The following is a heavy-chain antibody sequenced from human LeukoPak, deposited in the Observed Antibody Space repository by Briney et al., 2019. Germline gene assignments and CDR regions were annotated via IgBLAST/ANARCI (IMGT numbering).Heavy chain of an antibody. CDR3: AHRRDYKGDWDGGSFDF. CDR2: AYRGDDN. CDR1: GFSLTARPVG. D-gene: IGHD2-21*02. J-gene: IGHJ4*02. V-gene: IGHV2-5*02. Sequence: SGPTLVKPTQTLTLTCSFSGFSLTARPVGVGWIRQPPGKALEWLAFAYRGDDNRYSPYLQRRLPVATASSQKQVVLIMTNMDPVDTGTYYCAHRRDYKGDWDGGSFDFWGQGTLGTVSS.